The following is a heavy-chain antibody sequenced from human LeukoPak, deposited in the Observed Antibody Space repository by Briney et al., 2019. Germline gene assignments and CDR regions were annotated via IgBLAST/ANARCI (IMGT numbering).Heavy chain of an antibody. CDR1: GFTFSSYS. V-gene: IGHV3-21*01. J-gene: IGHJ6*02. D-gene: IGHD3-3*01. CDR3: ARGKGRITIFGAVRGDYYYGMDV. Sequence: GGSLRLSCAASGFTFSSYSMNWARQAPGKGLEWVSSISSSSSYIYYADSVKGRFTISRDNAKNSLYLQMNSLRAEDTAVYYCARGKGRITIFGAVRGDYYYGMDVWGQGTTVTVSS. CDR2: ISSSSSYI.